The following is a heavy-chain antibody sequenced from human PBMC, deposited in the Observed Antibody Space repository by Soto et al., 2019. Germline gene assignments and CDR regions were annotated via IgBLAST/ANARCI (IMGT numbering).Heavy chain of an antibody. CDR2: IIPILGIA. CDR3: ARADGYSSSFSTTDY. CDR1: GGTFSSYT. V-gene: IGHV1-69*02. J-gene: IGHJ4*02. Sequence: QVQLVQSGAELKKPGSSVKVSCKASGGTFSSYTISWVRQAPGQGLEWMGRIIPILGIANYAQKFQGRVTITADKSTSTAYMELRSLRSEDTAVYYYARADGYSSSFSTTDYWGQGTLVTVSS. D-gene: IGHD6-13*01.